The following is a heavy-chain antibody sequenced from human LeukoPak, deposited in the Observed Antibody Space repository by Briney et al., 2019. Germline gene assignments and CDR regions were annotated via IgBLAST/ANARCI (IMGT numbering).Heavy chain of an antibody. CDR2: IGTAGDT. J-gene: IGHJ4*02. V-gene: IGHV3-13*01. CDR1: GFTFSSYD. CDR3: ARAGASGSHDY. D-gene: IGHD1-26*01. Sequence: PGGSLRLSCAASGFTFSSYDMHWVRQATGKGLEWVPAIGTAGDTYYPGSVKGRFTISRENAKNSLYLQMNSLRAGDTAVYYCARAGASGSHDYWGQGTLVTVSS.